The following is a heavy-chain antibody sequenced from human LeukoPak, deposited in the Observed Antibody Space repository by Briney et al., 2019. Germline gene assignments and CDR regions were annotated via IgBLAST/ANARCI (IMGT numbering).Heavy chain of an antibody. V-gene: IGHV3-48*04. CDR3: ARVVTAAWDWFDP. CDR2: ISSSSSTI. Sequence: EGSLRLSCAASGFTFSSYSMNWVRQAPGKGLEWVSYISSSSSTIYYADSVKGRLTTSRDNAKNSLYLQMNSLRADDTAVYYCARVVTAAWDWFDPWGQGTLVTVSS. J-gene: IGHJ5*02. CDR1: GFTFSSYS. D-gene: IGHD2-2*01.